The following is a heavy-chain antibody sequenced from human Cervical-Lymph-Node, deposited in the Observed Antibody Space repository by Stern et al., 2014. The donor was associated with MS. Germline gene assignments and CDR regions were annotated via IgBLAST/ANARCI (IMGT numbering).Heavy chain of an antibody. CDR2: IYWDDDK. V-gene: IGHV2-5*02. J-gene: IGHJ4*02. Sequence: QITLTASGPTLVKPTQPLTLTCTFSGFSLSTSGVGVGWIRQPPGKALEWLALIYWDDDKRYSPSLKSRLTITKDTSKNQVVLTMTNMDPVDTATYYCALHYDFWSGYPIWGQGTLVTVSS. CDR1: GFSLSTSGVG. D-gene: IGHD3-3*01. CDR3: ALHYDFWSGYPI.